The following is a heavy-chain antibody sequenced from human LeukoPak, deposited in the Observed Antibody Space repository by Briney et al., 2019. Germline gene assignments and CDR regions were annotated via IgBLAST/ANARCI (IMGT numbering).Heavy chain of an antibody. CDR3: EMRSNHELIY. CDR1: GGSISSSNW. Sequence: PSETLSLTCAVSGGSISSSNWWTWVRQPPGKGLEWIGEIYHSGSTNYNPSIKSRVTISVEKSKNQFSLTLNSVTAADTALYYCEMRSNHELIYWGQGTLVTVSS. J-gene: IGHJ4*02. V-gene: IGHV4-4*02. D-gene: IGHD4-11*01. CDR2: IYHSGST.